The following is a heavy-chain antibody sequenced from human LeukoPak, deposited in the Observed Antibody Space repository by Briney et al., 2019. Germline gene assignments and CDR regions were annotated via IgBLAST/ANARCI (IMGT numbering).Heavy chain of an antibody. V-gene: IGHV4-59*01. J-gene: IGHJ3*02. CDR3: ARRRSGYSYDHAAFEI. Sequence: SETLPLTCTVSGDSISTYYWSWIRQPPGKGLEWIAYIDYRGSTTYNPSLRSRVTISVDTSRNQFSLKLYSVTAADTAVYYCARRRSGYSYDHAAFEIWGQGTMVTVSS. CDR2: IDYRGST. D-gene: IGHD5-18*01. CDR1: GDSISTYY.